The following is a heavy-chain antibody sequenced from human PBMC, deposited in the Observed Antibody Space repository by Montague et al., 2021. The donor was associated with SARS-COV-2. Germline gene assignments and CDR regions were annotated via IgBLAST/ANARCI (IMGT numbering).Heavy chain of an antibody. CDR1: GGSISGYF. V-gene: IGHV4-59*08. J-gene: IGHJ4*02. CDR2: IYYSGTT. CDR3: AATAYFVSGKYDF. D-gene: IGHD3-10*01. Sequence: SETLSLTCTVSGGSISGYFRSWIRQSPGKGLEWIGYIYYSGTTKYNPSLKSRVAISLETSKNQFSLKLNSVTAADTAAYYCAATAYFVSGKYDFWGQGTWVTVSS.